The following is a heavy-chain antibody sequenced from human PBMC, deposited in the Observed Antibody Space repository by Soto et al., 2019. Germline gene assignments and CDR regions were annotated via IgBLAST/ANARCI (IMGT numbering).Heavy chain of an antibody. CDR1: GFSLSNYW. V-gene: IGHV3-23*01. J-gene: IGHJ4*02. D-gene: IGHD3-10*01. CDR3: AKKYHYGSGTYLYYFDY. Sequence: PGGSLRLSCAASGFSLSNYWMHWVRQAPGKGLVWVSRINSGGDDSTYYADSVKDRFTISRDNSKNTLYLQLNSLRAEDTAVYYCAKKYHYGSGTYLYYFDYWGQGTLVTVSS. CDR2: INSGGDDST.